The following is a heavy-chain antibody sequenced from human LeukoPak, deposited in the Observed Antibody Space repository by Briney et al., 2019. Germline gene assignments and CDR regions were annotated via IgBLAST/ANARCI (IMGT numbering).Heavy chain of an antibody. CDR1: GGSISSYY. D-gene: IGHD3-10*01. CDR3: ARLSRYGSGSYYSQDY. J-gene: IGHJ4*02. Sequence: PSETLSLTCTVSGGSISSYYWSWIRQPPGKGLEWIGYIYYSGSTNYNPSLKSRVTISVDTSKNQFSLKLSSVTAADTAVYYCARLSRYGSGSYYSQDYWGQGTLVTVSS. V-gene: IGHV4-59*12. CDR2: IYYSGST.